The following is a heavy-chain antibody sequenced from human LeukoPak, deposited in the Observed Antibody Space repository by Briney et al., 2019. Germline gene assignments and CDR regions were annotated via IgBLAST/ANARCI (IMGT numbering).Heavy chain of an antibody. J-gene: IGHJ4*02. V-gene: IGHV3-33*01. Sequence: PGGSLRLSCAASGFTFSSYGMHWVRQAPGKGLEWVAVIWYDGSNKYYADSVKGRFTVSRDNANNTLYLQMNSLRADDTAVYFCARDVAKWGRWPDYWGQGTLVTVSS. D-gene: IGHD7-27*01. CDR1: GFTFSSYG. CDR3: ARDVAKWGRWPDY. CDR2: IWYDGSNK.